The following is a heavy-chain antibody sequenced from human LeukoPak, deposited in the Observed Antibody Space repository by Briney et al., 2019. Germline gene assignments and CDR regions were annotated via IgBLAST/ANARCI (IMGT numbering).Heavy chain of an antibody. J-gene: IGHJ6*03. CDR2: INWNGGST. CDR1: GFTFDDYG. CDR3: ARDATTAVGTVYMDV. V-gene: IGHV3-20*04. Sequence: PGGSLRLSCAASGFTFDDYGMSWVRQAPGKGLEWVSGINWNGGSTGYADSVKGRFTISRDNAKNSLYPQMNSLRAEDTAIYYCARDATTAVGTVYMDVWGKGTTVTISS. D-gene: IGHD6-13*01.